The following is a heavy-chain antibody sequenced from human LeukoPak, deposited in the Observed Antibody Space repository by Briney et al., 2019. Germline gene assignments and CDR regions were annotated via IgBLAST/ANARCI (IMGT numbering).Heavy chain of an antibody. J-gene: IGHJ4*02. CDR1: GFTFSNSA. V-gene: IGHV3-21*01. D-gene: IGHD3-9*01. CDR3: ARDPLRYLRVGHYDY. CDR2: IDYDSSHI. Sequence: GGSLRLSCAASGFTFSNSAMNWVRQVPGKGLEWVSSIDYDSSHIYYATSVRGRFTISRDNARNSVYLQMNSLRVEDTAVYYCARDPLRYLRVGHYDYWGQGTLVAVSS.